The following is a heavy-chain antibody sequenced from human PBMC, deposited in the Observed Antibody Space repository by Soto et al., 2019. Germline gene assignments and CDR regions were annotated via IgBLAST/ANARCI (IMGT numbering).Heavy chain of an antibody. CDR3: ARSSSKGRPEYYFDY. V-gene: IGHV1-2*04. Sequence: ASVKVSCKASGYTFTGYYMHWVRQAPGQGLEWMGWINPNSGGTNYAQKFQGWVTMTRDTSISTAYMELSRLRSDDTAVYYCARSSSKGRPEYYFDYWGQGTLVTVSS. D-gene: IGHD4-4*01. J-gene: IGHJ4*02. CDR1: GYTFTGYY. CDR2: INPNSGGT.